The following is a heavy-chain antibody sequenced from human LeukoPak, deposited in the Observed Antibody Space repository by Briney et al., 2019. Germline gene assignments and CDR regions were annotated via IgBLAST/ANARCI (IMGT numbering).Heavy chain of an antibody. CDR3: ARDRAYQYFDY. CDR2: IWYDGSDK. D-gene: IGHD2-2*01. J-gene: IGHJ4*02. CDR1: GLTFRNHG. V-gene: IGHV3-33*01. Sequence: AGGSLRLSCAASGLTFRNHGMNWVGQAPGKGLEWVAVIWYDGSDKYYADSVKGRFAISRDNSKNTLYLQMSSLRADDTAVYYCARDRAYQYFDYWGQGTLVTVSS.